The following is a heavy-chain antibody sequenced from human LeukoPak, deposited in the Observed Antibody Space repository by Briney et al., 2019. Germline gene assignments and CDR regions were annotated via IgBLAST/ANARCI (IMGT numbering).Heavy chain of an antibody. Sequence: SVKVSCKASGGTFSSYAISWVRQAPGQGLEWMGGIIPIFGTANYAQKFQGRVTITADESTSTAYMELSSLRSEDTAVYYCAREERYSYGLAYWGQGTLVTVSS. V-gene: IGHV1-69*13. J-gene: IGHJ4*02. CDR2: IIPIFGTA. CDR1: GGTFSSYA. CDR3: AREERYSYGLAY. D-gene: IGHD5-18*01.